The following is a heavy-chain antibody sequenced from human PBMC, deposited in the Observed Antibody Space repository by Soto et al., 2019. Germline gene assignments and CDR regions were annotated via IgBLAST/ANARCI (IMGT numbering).Heavy chain of an antibody. Sequence: GASVKVSCKATGYTFSSYAISWVRHAPGQGLEWLGWSSPYSDETQYAQKTQGRVFMTIDRSARTAYLDLRSLRSDDTAVYYCARDRWLQLRIFDYWGQGNRVTVS. CDR3: ARDRWLQLRIFDY. CDR1: GYTFSSYA. V-gene: IGHV1-18*01. D-gene: IGHD5-12*01. CDR2: SSPYSDET. J-gene: IGHJ4*02.